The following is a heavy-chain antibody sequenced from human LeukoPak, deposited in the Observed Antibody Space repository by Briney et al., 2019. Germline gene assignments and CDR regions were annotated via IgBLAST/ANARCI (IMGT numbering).Heavy chain of an antibody. CDR1: GFTVNNNY. V-gene: IGHV3-66*01. CDR2: IYSGGTT. D-gene: IGHD2-15*01. Sequence: PGGSLRLSCVASGFTVNNNYMSWVRQAPGKGLEWVSVIYSGGTTYYADSVKGRFTISRDNSKNTVYLQMHNLRAEDTAVYYCARRGVYLVVYWGQGTLVTVSS. J-gene: IGHJ4*02. CDR3: ARRGVYLVVY.